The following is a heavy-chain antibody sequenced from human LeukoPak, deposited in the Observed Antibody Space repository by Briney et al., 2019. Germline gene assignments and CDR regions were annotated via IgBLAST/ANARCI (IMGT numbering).Heavy chain of an antibody. CDR3: ANGGTYSSGP. Sequence: TGESLRLSCAASGFTFSSYAMSWVRQAPGKGLEWVATIKPDGSAQYYVDSVKGRFTISRDNAKNSLFLQINSLRAEDTAVYYCANGGTYSSGPWGQGTLVTVSS. J-gene: IGHJ5*02. V-gene: IGHV3-7*01. CDR1: GFTFSSYA. D-gene: IGHD3-22*01. CDR2: IKPDGSAQ.